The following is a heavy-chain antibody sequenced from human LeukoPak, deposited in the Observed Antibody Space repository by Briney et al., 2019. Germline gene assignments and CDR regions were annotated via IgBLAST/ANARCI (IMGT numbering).Heavy chain of an antibody. CDR1: GGSVSGYY. D-gene: IGHD3-10*01. J-gene: IGHJ5*01. Sequence: ASENLSLNCAVYGGSVSGYYWSWIRQPPGKGLEWIGEINHSGSTNYNPSLKSRVTISVDTSKNQYSLKLSSVTAADTAVYYCARGGLGYYGSGSYRVRRISNWFDSWGQGTLVTVSS. CDR2: INHSGST. V-gene: IGHV4-34*01. CDR3: ARGGLGYYGSGSYRVRRISNWFDS.